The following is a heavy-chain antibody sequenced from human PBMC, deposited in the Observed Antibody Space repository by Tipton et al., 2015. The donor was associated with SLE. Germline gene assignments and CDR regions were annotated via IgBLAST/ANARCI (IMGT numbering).Heavy chain of an antibody. CDR3: ARQGTGFGSGRDDY. CDR2: IYYSGTT. D-gene: IGHD1-14*01. J-gene: IGHJ4*02. V-gene: IGHV4-39*01. CDR1: GGSISSSGDY. Sequence: TLSLTCTVSGGSISSSGDYWGWIRQPPGKGLEWIGNIYYSGTTFYNPSLKSRVTTSVDTSKNQFSLSLYSVTVEDTAVYYCARQGTGFGSGRDDYWGQGTLVTVSS.